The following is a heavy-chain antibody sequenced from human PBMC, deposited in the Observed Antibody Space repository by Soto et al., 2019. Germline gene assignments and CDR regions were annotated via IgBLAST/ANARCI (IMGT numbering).Heavy chain of an antibody. D-gene: IGHD6-13*01. Sequence: SETLSLTCTVSGGSISSYYWSWIRQPPGKGLEWIGYIYYSGSTNYNPSLKSRVTISVDTSKNQFSLKLSSVTAADTAVYYCARFNSSSWGYYGMDVWGQGTTVTVSS. CDR1: GGSISSYY. CDR2: IYYSGST. CDR3: ARFNSSSWGYYGMDV. J-gene: IGHJ6*02. V-gene: IGHV4-59*08.